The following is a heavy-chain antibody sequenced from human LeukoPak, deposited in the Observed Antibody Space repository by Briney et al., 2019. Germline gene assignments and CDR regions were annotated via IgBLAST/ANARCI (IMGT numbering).Heavy chain of an antibody. CDR2: IYPGDSDT. Sequence: GESLKISCKGSGYTFHSYWIAWVRQMPGKGLEWMGIIYPGDSDTRYSPSFQGQVTISADKSIRTAYLQWSSLKASDTAMYYCAMTLTGDDYFDYWGQGTLVTVSS. V-gene: IGHV5-51*01. CDR3: AMTLTGDDYFDY. D-gene: IGHD7-27*01. CDR1: GYTFHSYW. J-gene: IGHJ4*02.